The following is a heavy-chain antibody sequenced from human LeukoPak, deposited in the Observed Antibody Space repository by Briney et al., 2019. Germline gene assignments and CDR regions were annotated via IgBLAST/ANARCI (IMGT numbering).Heavy chain of an antibody. CDR3: ARGAPIRVAVAATFDP. CDR1: GFTFTTYT. CDR2: INAANGNT. J-gene: IGHJ5*02. Sequence: ASVKVSCKTSGFTFTTYTMHWVRQAPGQRLEWMGWINAANGNTQYSQKFQGRVTITRDTSASTAYMELSSLRTEDTAVYYCARGAPIRVAVAATFDPWGQGTLVTVPS. V-gene: IGHV1-3*01. D-gene: IGHD6-19*01.